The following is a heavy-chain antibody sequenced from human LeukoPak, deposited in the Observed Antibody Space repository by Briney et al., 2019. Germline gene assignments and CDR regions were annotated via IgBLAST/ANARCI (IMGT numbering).Heavy chain of an antibody. V-gene: IGHV3-23*01. Sequence: PGGSLRLSCAASGFTFSSYWMSWVRQAPGRGLEWVSSITDSGDGTYYADSVKGRFTISRDDSKNTLYLQMNSLRAEDTAVYYCAKDSPVATRWGQGTLVTVSS. D-gene: IGHD1-26*01. CDR2: ITDSGDGT. CDR1: GFTFSSYW. CDR3: AKDSPVATR. J-gene: IGHJ4*02.